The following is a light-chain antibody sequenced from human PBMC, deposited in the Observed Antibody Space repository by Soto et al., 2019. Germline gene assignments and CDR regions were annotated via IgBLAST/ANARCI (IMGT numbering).Light chain of an antibody. J-gene: IGKJ5*01. CDR3: QQYDDLPIT. CDR2: DAS. CDR1: QYITNY. Sequence: DIQMTQSPSSLSASVRDRVTFTCQASQYITNYLNWYQQKPGKAPKLLIYDASNLETGVPSRFSGSGSGTDFTFTISSLQPEDIATYYCQQYDDLPITFGQGTRLEIK. V-gene: IGKV1-33*01.